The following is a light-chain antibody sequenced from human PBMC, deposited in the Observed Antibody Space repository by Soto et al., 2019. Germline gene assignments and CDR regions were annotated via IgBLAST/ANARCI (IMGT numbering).Light chain of an antibody. CDR2: GAS. CDR3: QQYDNSPLT. V-gene: IGKV3-20*01. Sequence: EIVLTQSPGTLSLSPGEGATLSCRASQSVSSSYLAWYQQKPGQAPRLLIYGASSRATGIPDRFSGGGSGKDFTLNISRVEPEDFAVYYCQQYDNSPLTFGQGTKVEIK. CDR1: QSVSSSY. J-gene: IGKJ1*01.